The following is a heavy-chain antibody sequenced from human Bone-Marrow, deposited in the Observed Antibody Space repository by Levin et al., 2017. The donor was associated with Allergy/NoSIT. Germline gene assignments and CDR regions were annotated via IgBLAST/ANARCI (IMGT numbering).Heavy chain of an antibody. D-gene: IGHD3-16*02. CDR2: ISGDAERT. J-gene: IGHJ4*02. V-gene: IGHV3-23*01. Sequence: PGGSLRLSCAASGLTISRHAMHWVRQRPGKGLEWVSFISGDAERTLYAESVKGRFTISRDDSKNTVSLLMERLRADDTAVYFCARLDSSGGVIVGDEYFDSWGRGTLVTVSS. CDR3: ARLDSSGGVIVGDEYFDS. CDR1: GLTISRHA.